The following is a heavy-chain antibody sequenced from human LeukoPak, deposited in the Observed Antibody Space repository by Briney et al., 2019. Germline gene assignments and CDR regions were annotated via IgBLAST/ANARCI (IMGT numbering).Heavy chain of an antibody. CDR3: AKDRRIQLWLGFDY. CDR2: ISYDGSNK. V-gene: IGHV3-30*18. J-gene: IGHJ4*02. D-gene: IGHD5-18*01. Sequence: GRSLRLSCAASGFTFSSYGMHWVRQAPGKGLEWVAVISYDGSNKYYADSVKGRFTISRDNSKNTLYLQMNSLRAEDTAVYCAKDRRIQLWLGFDYWGPGTLVTVSS. CDR1: GFTFSSYG.